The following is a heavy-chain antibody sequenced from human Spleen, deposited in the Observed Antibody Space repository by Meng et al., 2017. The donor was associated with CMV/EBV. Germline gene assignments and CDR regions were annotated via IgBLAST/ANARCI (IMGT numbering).Heavy chain of an antibody. CDR1: GFTFSSYA. V-gene: IGHV3-53*01. CDR3: ARENAYGLDI. J-gene: IGHJ3*02. CDR2: IFSGDST. Sequence: GESLKISCATSGFTFSSYAMNWVRQAPGKGLEWVSIIFSGDSTYYADFVKGQFTISRDNSKNTLYLQMDSLRAEDTAVYYCARENAYGLDIWGQGTMVTVSS. D-gene: IGHD3-16*01.